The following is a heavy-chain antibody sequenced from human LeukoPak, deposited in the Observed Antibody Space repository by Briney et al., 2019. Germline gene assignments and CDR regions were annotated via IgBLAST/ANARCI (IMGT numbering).Heavy chain of an antibody. CDR1: GLTFSDYW. CDR2: FNSDGSWI. V-gene: IGHV3-74*01. Sequence: PGGSLRLSCAASGLTFSDYWTHWVRQVPGKGPVWVARFNSDGSWITYADSVKGRFAISGDDAKNTLYLQMNSLRAEDTAVYYCVAATPHLDYWGQGTLVTVSS. J-gene: IGHJ4*02. CDR3: VAATPHLDY. D-gene: IGHD6-13*01.